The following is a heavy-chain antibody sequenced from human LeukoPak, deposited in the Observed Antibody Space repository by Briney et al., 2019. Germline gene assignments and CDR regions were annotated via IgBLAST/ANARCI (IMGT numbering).Heavy chain of an antibody. J-gene: IGHJ1*01. CDR3: ARHDSGWYEYFQH. CDR1: GDSISSSTYY. D-gene: IGHD6-19*01. CDR2: ISYSGST. Sequence: PSETLSLTCTVSGDSISSSTYYWGWIRQPPGKGLEWIGSISYSGSTYYNPSLKSRVTISLDTSKNQFSLKLSSVTAADTAVYYCARHDSGWYEYFQHWGQGTLVTVSS. V-gene: IGHV4-39*07.